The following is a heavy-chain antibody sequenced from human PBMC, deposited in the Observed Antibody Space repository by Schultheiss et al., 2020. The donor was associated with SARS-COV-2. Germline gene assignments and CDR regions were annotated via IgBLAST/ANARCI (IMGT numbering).Heavy chain of an antibody. D-gene: IGHD3-10*01. Sequence: GGSLRLSCAASGFTFSSYGMHWVRQAPGKGLVWVSRINSDGSSTSYADSVKGRFTISRDNAKNTLYLQMNSLRAEDTAVYYCARVVALPPPSPQGFEHLYYYYYGMDVWGQGTTVTVSS. CDR2: INSDGSST. CDR1: GFTFSSYG. CDR3: ARVVALPPPSPQGFEHLYYYYYGMDV. V-gene: IGHV3-74*01. J-gene: IGHJ6*02.